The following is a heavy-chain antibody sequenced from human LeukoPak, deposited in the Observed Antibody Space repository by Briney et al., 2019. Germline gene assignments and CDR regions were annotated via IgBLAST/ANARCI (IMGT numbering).Heavy chain of an antibody. Sequence: TGGSLRLSCAASGFTFSSYWMHWVRQAPGKGLVWVSRINSDGSSTTYADSVKGRFTISRDNAKNTLYLQMNSLRAEDTAVYYCVREPQAEYYFDYWGRGTLVTVSS. CDR1: GFTFSSYW. V-gene: IGHV3-74*01. CDR3: VREPQAEYYFDY. D-gene: IGHD1-14*01. J-gene: IGHJ4*02. CDR2: INSDGSST.